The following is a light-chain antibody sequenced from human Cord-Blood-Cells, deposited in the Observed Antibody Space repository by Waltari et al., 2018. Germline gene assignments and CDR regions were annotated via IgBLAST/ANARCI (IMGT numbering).Light chain of an antibody. CDR2: DVS. Sequence: QSALTQPASVSGSPGQSITISCTGTSSDVGGYNYVSCYQQHPGKAPKLMIYDVSKRPSGVSNRFSGSKSGNTASRTISGLQAEDEADYYCSSYTSSSTVVFGGGTKLTVL. V-gene: IGLV2-14*01. CDR3: SSYTSSSTVV. J-gene: IGLJ2*01. CDR1: SSDVGGYNY.